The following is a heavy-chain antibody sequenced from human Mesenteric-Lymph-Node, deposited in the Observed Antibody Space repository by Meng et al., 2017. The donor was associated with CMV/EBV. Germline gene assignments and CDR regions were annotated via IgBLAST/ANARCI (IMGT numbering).Heavy chain of an antibody. D-gene: IGHD3-3*01. CDR3: ARVGSSAYDFWNGPEDY. CDR1: GGSISSSSYY. Sequence: SETLSLTCTVSGGSISSSSYYWGWIRQPPGKGLEWIGSIYYSGSTYYNPSLKSRVTISVDTSKNQFSLKLSSVTAADTAVYYCARVGSSAYDFWNGPEDYWGQGTLVTVSS. J-gene: IGHJ4*02. CDR2: IYYSGST. V-gene: IGHV4-39*07.